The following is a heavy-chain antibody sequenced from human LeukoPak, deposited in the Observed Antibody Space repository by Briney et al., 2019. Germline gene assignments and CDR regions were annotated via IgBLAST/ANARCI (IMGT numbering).Heavy chain of an antibody. D-gene: IGHD2-2*01. V-gene: IGHV4-59*01. CDR2: IYYSGST. Sequence: SETLSLTCTVSGGSISSYYWSWIRQPPGKGLEWIGYIYYSGSTNYNPSLKSRVTISVDTSKNQFSLKLSSVTAADTAVYYCARGRLDCSTTSCASESWFDPWGQGTLVTVSS. CDR3: ARGRLDCSTTSCASESWFDP. J-gene: IGHJ5*02. CDR1: GGSISSYY.